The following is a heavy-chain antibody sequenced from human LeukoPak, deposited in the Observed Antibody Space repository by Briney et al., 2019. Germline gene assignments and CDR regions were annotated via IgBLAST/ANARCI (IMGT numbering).Heavy chain of an antibody. CDR2: ISGSGGST. CDR3: AKVLNNWYSSGWYTLGYPVYDAFDI. Sequence: PGGSLRLSCAASGFTFSGYAMSWVRQAPGKGLKWVSAISGSGGSTYYADSVKGRFTISRDNSKNTLYLQMNSLRAEDTAVYYCAKVLNNWYSSGWYTLGYPVYDAFDIWGQGTMVTVSS. CDR1: GFTFSGYA. V-gene: IGHV3-23*01. J-gene: IGHJ3*02. D-gene: IGHD6-19*01.